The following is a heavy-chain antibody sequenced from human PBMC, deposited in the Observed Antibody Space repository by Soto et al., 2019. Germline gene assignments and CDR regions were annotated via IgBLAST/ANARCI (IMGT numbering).Heavy chain of an antibody. J-gene: IGHJ4*02. V-gene: IGHV3-30*18. Sequence: GGSLRLSCAASGFTFSSYGMHWVRQAPGKGLEWVAVISYDGSNKYYADSVKGRFTISRDNSKNTLYLQMNSLRAEDTAVYYCAKEGSPYSSSSLKTGFDYWGQGTLVTVSS. D-gene: IGHD6-6*01. CDR2: ISYDGSNK. CDR1: GFTFSSYG. CDR3: AKEGSPYSSSSLKTGFDY.